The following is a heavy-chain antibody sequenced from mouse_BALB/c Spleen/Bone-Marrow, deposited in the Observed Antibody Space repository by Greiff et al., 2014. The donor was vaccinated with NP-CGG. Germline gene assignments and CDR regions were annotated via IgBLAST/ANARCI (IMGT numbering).Heavy chain of an antibody. CDR1: GFNIKDTY. Sequence: EVKLQESGAELVKPGASVKLSCTASGFNIKDTYMHWVKQRPEQGLEWIGRIDPANGNTKYDPKFQGKATITADTSSNTAYLQLSSLTSEDTAVYYCARYYYGSSYFDYWAKAPLSQSPQ. CDR2: IDPANGNT. CDR3: ARYYYGSSYFDY. D-gene: IGHD1-1*01. V-gene: IGHV14-3*02. J-gene: IGHJ2*01.